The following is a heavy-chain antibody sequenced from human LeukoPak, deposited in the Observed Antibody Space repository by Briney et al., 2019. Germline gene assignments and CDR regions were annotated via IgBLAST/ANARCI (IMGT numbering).Heavy chain of an antibody. CDR1: GFTFDDYA. J-gene: IGHJ6*03. CDR2: ISWNSGSI. CDR3: AKGDTAMVYYYMDV. D-gene: IGHD5-18*01. Sequence: GSSLRLSCAASGFTFDDYAMHWVRQAPGKGLEWVSGISWNSGSIGYEDSVKGRFTISRDNAKNSLYLQMNSLRTEDTALYYCAKGDTAMVYYYMDVWGK. V-gene: IGHV3-9*01.